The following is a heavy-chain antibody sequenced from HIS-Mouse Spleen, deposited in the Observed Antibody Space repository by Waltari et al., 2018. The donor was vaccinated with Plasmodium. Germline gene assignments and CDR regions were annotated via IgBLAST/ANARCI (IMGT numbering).Heavy chain of an antibody. J-gene: IGHJ3*02. Sequence: QVQLQQWGAGLLKPSETLSLTCAVYGGSFSGYYWSWIRQPPGKGLERIGEINHSGSTNYNPSLNSRVTISGDTSNNQFSRKLSSVTAADTAVYYCARAPIRDAFDIWGQGTMVTVSS. CDR2: INHSGST. CDR3: ARAPIRDAFDI. CDR1: GGSFSGYY. D-gene: IGHD3-9*01. V-gene: IGHV4-34*01.